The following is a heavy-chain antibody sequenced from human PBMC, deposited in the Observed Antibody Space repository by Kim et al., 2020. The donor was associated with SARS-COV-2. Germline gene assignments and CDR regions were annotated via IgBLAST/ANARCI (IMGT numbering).Heavy chain of an antibody. D-gene: IGHD3-22*01. V-gene: IGHV4-59*08. CDR2: IYYSGST. Sequence: SETLSLTCTVSGGSISSYYWSWIRQPPGKGLEWIGYIYYSGSTNYNPSLKSRVTISVDTSKNQFSLKLSSVTAADTAVYYCARQGDSSGYPWLDYWGQGTLVTVSS. CDR1: GGSISSYY. CDR3: ARQGDSSGYPWLDY. J-gene: IGHJ4*02.